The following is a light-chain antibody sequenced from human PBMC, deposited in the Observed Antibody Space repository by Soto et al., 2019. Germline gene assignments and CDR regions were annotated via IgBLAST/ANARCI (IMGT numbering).Light chain of an antibody. CDR3: QQYNSYPT. V-gene: IGKV1-8*01. Sequence: LITQSPCALSGPTGCIVTITFRASQGISSYLAWYRQKPGKAPKLLIYAASTLQSGVPSRFSGSGSGTDFTLTISCLQSEDFATYYCQQYNSYPTFGQGTKVDIK. CDR2: AAS. CDR1: QGISSY. J-gene: IGKJ1*01.